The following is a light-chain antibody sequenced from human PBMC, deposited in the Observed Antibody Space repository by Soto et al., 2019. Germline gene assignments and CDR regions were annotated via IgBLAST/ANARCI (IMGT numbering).Light chain of an antibody. V-gene: IGLV2-14*04. CDR1: SSDVGGYNY. CDR2: DVS. Sequence: SSDVGGYNYVSWYQQHPGKAPKLMIYDVSNRPSGVSNRFSGSKSGNTASLTISGLQAEDEADYYCSSYTSSSTGVFGTGTKVTVL. J-gene: IGLJ1*01. CDR3: SSYTSSSTGV.